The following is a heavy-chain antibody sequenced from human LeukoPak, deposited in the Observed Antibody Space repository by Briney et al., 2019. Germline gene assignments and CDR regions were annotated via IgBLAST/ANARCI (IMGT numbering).Heavy chain of an antibody. V-gene: IGHV1-2*02. CDR2: INPNSGGT. D-gene: IGHD2-2*01. CDR1: GYTFTGYY. J-gene: IGHJ5*02. Sequence: GASVKVSCKASGYTFTGYYMHWVRQAPGQGLEWMGWINPNSGGTNYAQKFQGRVTMTRDTSISTAYMELSRLRSDDTAVYYCARAPGIGYCSSTSRYQHYWFDPWGQGTLVTVSS. CDR3: ARAPGIGYCSSTSRYQHYWFDP.